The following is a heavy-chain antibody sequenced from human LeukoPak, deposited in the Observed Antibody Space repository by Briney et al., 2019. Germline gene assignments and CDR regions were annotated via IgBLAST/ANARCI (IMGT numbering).Heavy chain of an antibody. CDR1: GFTFNNYA. CDR2: ILSNSISP. D-gene: IGHD6-19*01. CDR3: ARDVKAVTGYNWYDP. V-gene: IGHV3-23*01. Sequence: GGSLRLSCAASGFTFNNYAMSWVRQAPGKGLEWVSSILSNSISPYYADSVKGRFTISRDNSKNTLYLQMSSLRAEDAAIYYCARDVKAVTGYNWYDPWGQGTLATVSS. J-gene: IGHJ5*02.